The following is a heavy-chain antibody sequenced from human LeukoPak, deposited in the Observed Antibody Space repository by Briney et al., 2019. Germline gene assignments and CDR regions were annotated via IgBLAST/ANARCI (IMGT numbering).Heavy chain of an antibody. D-gene: IGHD3-22*01. J-gene: IGHJ4*02. V-gene: IGHV3-21*01. Sequence: GESLRLSCAASGFTFSSYSMNWVRQAPGKGLEWVSSISSSSSYIYYADSVKGRFTISRDNAKNSLYLQMNSLRAEDTAVYYCAREKPALTYYYDSSGYYYFDYWGQGTLVTVSS. CDR1: GFTFSSYS. CDR2: ISSSSSYI. CDR3: AREKPALTYYYDSSGYYYFDY.